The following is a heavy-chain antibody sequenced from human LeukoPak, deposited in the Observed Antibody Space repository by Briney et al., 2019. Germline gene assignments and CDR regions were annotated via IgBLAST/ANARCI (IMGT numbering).Heavy chain of an antibody. J-gene: IGHJ4*02. D-gene: IGHD3-22*01. Sequence: GGSLRLSCAASGFTFSSYSMNWVRQAPGKGLEWVSSISSRSSYIYYADSVKGRFTISRDNAKNSLYLQMNSLRAEDTAVYYCARDRYYYDSSGYLDYWGQGTLVTVSS. V-gene: IGHV3-21*01. CDR3: ARDRYYYDSSGYLDY. CDR1: GFTFSSYS. CDR2: ISSRSSYI.